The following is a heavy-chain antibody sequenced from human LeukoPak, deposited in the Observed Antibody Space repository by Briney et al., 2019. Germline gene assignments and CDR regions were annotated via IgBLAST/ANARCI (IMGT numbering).Heavy chain of an antibody. V-gene: IGHV3-21*01. CDR1: GFTFSAYS. CDR3: ARDLEEYCSGGSCFLFDY. J-gene: IGHJ4*02. CDR2: ISSSSSYI. D-gene: IGHD2-15*01. Sequence: GGSLRLSCAASGFTFSAYSMNWVRQAPGKGLEWVSSISSSSSYIYYADSVKGRFTISRDNAKNSLYLQMNSLRAEDTAVYYCARDLEEYCSGGSCFLFDYWGQGTLVTVSS.